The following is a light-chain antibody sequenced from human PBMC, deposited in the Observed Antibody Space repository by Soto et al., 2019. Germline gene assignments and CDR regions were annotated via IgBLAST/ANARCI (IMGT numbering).Light chain of an antibody. Sequence: DIQMTQSPSTLPASVGDRVTITCRASQTISHWLAWYQQKPGKVPKLLIYKASSLESGVPSRVSGSGSGTEFPLTISSLQPDDFAAYYCQQYNFYWTFGQGTKVEIK. J-gene: IGKJ1*01. CDR3: QQYNFYWT. CDR2: KAS. V-gene: IGKV1-5*03. CDR1: QTISHW.